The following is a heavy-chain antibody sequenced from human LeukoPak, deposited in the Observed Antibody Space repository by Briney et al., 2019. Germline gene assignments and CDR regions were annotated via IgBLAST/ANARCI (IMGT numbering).Heavy chain of an antibody. CDR2: TFYRSKWYN. CDR3: ARAALRFLEWPHNWFDP. V-gene: IGHV6-1*01. CDR1: GDIVSSNSAA. J-gene: IGHJ5*02. D-gene: IGHD3-3*01. Sequence: SQTLSLTCAISGDIVSSNSAAWNWIRQSPSRGLEWLGRTFYRSKWYNDYAVSVKSRVTINPDTSKNQFSLQLNSVTPEDTAVYFCARAALRFLEWPHNWFDPWGQGTLVTVSS.